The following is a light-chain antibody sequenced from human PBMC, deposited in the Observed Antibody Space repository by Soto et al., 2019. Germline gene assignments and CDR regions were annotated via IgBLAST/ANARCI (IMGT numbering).Light chain of an antibody. CDR1: NIGGKN. Sequence: SYELTQPLSVSVALGQTARITCERANIGGKNVHWYQQKPGQAPTLVIYRDGNRPSGIPERFSGSNSENTATLTITRAQAGDEADYHCQVWDSSSAVFVGGTKLTFL. CDR2: RDG. J-gene: IGLJ2*01. CDR3: QVWDSSSAV. V-gene: IGLV3-9*01.